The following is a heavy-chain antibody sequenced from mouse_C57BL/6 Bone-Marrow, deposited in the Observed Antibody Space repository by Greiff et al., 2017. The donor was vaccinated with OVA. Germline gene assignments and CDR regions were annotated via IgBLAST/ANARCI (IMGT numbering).Heavy chain of an antibody. CDR1: GYTFTDHT. D-gene: IGHD1-1*01. CDR3: ASPYYYGSSYFDY. J-gene: IGHJ2*01. V-gene: IGHV1-78*01. Sequence: VQLQQSDAELVKPGASVKISCKVSGYTFTDHTIHWMKQRPEQGLEWIGYIYPRDGSTKYNEKFKGKATLTADKSSSTAYMQLNSLTSEDSVVYFCASPYYYGSSYFDYWGQGTTLTVSS. CDR2: IYPRDGST.